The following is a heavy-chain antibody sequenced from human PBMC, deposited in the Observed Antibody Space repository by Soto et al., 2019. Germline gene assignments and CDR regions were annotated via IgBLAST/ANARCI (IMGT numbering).Heavy chain of an antibody. CDR2: IWYDGSND. J-gene: IGHJ6*02. CDR1: GFSFSSYG. CDR3: ARDWWIQLSSYYFFGMDV. D-gene: IGHD5-18*01. Sequence: QMQLVESGGGVVQPGMSLRLSCAASGFSFSSYGIHWVRQAPGKGLEWVAAIWYDGSNDYYADSVKGRFTISRDNSKNTLYLQMNSLRAEDTAVYYCARDWWIQLSSYYFFGMDVWGQGTTVTVSS. V-gene: IGHV3-33*01.